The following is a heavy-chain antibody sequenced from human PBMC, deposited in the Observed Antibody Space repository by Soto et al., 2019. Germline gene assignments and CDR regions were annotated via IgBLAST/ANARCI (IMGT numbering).Heavy chain of an antibody. CDR1: GFPFSSYA. Sequence: GGSLRLSCAASGFPFSSYAMNWVRQTPDKGLEWLSYISDSGSTIHYADSVKGRFTISRDNAKNSLYLQMNSLRADDTAVYYCTRDGSWGQGTQVTVSS. D-gene: IGHD5-12*01. V-gene: IGHV3-48*01. CDR3: TRDGS. CDR2: ISDSGSTI. J-gene: IGHJ5*02.